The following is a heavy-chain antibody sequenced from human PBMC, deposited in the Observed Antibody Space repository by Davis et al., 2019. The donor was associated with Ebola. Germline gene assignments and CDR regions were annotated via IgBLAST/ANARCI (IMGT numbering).Heavy chain of an antibody. D-gene: IGHD6-6*01. CDR3: ARGPILAALDY. Sequence: GESLKISCAASGFTFSSYWMHWVRQAPGKGLEWVSVIYAGGNTYYADSVKGRFTISRDISGNTLYLQMDSLRAADTAIYYCARGPILAALDYWGQGTLVIVSS. CDR1: GFTFSSYW. J-gene: IGHJ4*02. CDR2: IYAGGNT. V-gene: IGHV3-53*01.